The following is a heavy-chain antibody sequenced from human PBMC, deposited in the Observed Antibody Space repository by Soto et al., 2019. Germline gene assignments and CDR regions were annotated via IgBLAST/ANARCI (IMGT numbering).Heavy chain of an antibody. CDR1: GFTFSTYT. CDR2: ISISSTHT. Sequence: GGSLRLSCAASGFTFSTYTMNWVRQAPGKGLEWVSSISISSTHTYYADSVRGRLTISRDNAKNSLSLQMDNLRAEDTAVYYCARDTSYGDYVNYYYGVDVWGQGTTVTVSS. J-gene: IGHJ6*02. CDR3: ARDTSYGDYVNYYYGVDV. D-gene: IGHD4-17*01. V-gene: IGHV3-21*01.